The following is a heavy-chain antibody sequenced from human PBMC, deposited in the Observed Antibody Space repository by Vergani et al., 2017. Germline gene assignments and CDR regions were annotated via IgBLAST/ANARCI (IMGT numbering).Heavy chain of an antibody. CDR2: IKSKTDGGTT. D-gene: IGHD3-10*01. CDR3: AKEWGYYGSGTFDY. CDR1: GFTFSNAW. J-gene: IGHJ4*02. V-gene: IGHV3-15*01. Sequence: EVQLVESGGVVVQPGGSLRLSCAASGFTFSNAWMSWVRQAPGKGLEWVGRIKSKTDGGTTDYAAPVKGRFTISRDNSKNTLYLQMNSLRAEDTAVYYCAKEWGYYGSGTFDYWGQGTLVTVSS.